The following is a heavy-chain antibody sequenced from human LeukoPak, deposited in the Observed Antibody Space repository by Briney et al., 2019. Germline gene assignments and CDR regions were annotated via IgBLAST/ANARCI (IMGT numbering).Heavy chain of an antibody. CDR3: AKEGSYSSSWYFPENDYYYYGMDV. D-gene: IGHD6-13*01. V-gene: IGHV3-33*06. CDR2: IWSDASNT. Sequence: GGSLRLSCAASGFSFSTYGMHWVRQAPGKGLEWVAVIWSDASNTYYADSVKGRFTISRDNSRNTLYLQMNSLRAEDTAVYYCAKEGSYSSSWYFPENDYYYYGMDVWGQGTTVTVSS. J-gene: IGHJ6*02. CDR1: GFSFSTYG.